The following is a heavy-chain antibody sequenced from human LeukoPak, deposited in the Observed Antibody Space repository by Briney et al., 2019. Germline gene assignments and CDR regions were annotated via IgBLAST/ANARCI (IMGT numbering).Heavy chain of an antibody. CDR1: GGSISSSSYY. CDR3: ARDRAVAGSDAFDI. CDR2: IYYSGST. D-gene: IGHD6-19*01. J-gene: IGHJ3*02. Sequence: SETLSLTCTVSGGSISSSSYYWGWIRQPPGKGLEWIGSIYYSGSTYYNPSLKSQVTISVDTPKNQFSLKLSSVTAADTAVYYCARDRAVAGSDAFDIWGQGTMVTVSS. V-gene: IGHV4-39*07.